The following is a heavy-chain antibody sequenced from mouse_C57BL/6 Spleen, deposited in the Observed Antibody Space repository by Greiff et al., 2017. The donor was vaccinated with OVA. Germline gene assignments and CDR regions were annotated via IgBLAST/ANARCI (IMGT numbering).Heavy chain of an antibody. V-gene: IGHV1-47*01. CDR2: FHPYNDDT. Sequence: VQLQESGAELVKPGASVKMSCKASGYTFTTYPIEWMKQNHGKSLEWIGNFHPYNDDTKYNEKFKGKATLTVEKSSSTVYLELSRLTSDDSAVYYCARQRDYDEAWFAYWGQGTLVTVSA. CDR1: GYTFTTYP. J-gene: IGHJ3*01. CDR3: ARQRDYDEAWFAY. D-gene: IGHD2-4*01.